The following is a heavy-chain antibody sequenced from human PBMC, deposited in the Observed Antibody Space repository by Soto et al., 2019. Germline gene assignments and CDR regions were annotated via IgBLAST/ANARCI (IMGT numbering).Heavy chain of an antibody. V-gene: IGHV1-8*01. Sequence: QVQLVQSGAEVKKPGASVKVSCKASGYTFTSYDINWVRQATGQGLEWMGWMNPNSGNTGYAQKFQGRVTMTRNTATITAYMELSSLRSEGRAVYYCAREHSSSWRFDYSGQGTLVTVSS. D-gene: IGHD6-13*01. CDR3: AREHSSSWRFDY. CDR1: GYTFTSYD. J-gene: IGHJ4*02. CDR2: MNPNSGNT.